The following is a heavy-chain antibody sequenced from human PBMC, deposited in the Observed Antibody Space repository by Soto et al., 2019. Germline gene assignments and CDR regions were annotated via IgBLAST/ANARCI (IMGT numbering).Heavy chain of an antibody. D-gene: IGHD2-15*01. Sequence: QVQLQESGPGLVKPSETLSLTCTVSGGSISSYYWSWIRQPPGKGLEWIGYMYHSGSTNYNPSLKSRVTISVDTSQNQFSLKLSSVTAADTAVYYCARYCSGGSCYLDPWGQGKLVTVSS. V-gene: IGHV4-59*01. J-gene: IGHJ5*02. CDR1: GGSISSYY. CDR2: MYHSGST. CDR3: ARYCSGGSCYLDP.